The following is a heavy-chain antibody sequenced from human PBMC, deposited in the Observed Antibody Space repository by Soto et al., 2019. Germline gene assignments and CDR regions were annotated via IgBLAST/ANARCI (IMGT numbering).Heavy chain of an antibody. CDR2: ISGSGDST. D-gene: IGHD6-19*01. J-gene: IGHJ4*02. V-gene: IGHV3-23*01. CDR1: GFTFSTYA. Sequence: GGSLRLSCAASGFTFSTYAMNWVRQAPGKGLEWVSGISGSGDSTYYADSVKGRFTVSRDNSKNTLYLQMNSLRAEDTAVFYCAKARSRGWSFDDWGQGTLVTVSS. CDR3: AKARSRGWSFDD.